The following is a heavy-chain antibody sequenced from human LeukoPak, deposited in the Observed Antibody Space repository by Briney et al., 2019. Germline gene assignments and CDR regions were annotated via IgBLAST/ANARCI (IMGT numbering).Heavy chain of an antibody. V-gene: IGHV3-30*02. J-gene: IGHJ6*03. CDR2: IRYDGSNK. CDR3: AKDRGFWSGYEYYYYMDV. CDR1: GFTFSSYG. D-gene: IGHD3-3*01. Sequence: GGSLRLSCAASGFTFSSYGMHWVRQAPGKGLEWVAFIRYDGSNKYYADSVKGRFTISRDNSKNTLYLQMNSLRAEDTAVYYCAKDRGFWSGYEYYYYMDVWGKGTTVTVSS.